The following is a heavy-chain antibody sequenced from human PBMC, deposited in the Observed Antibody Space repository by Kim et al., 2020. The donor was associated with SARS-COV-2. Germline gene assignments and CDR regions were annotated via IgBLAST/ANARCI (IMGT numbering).Heavy chain of an antibody. V-gene: IGHV4-59*01. CDR2: IYNSGST. Sequence: SETLSPTCTVSGGSISTYYWSWIRQPPGKGLEWIGYIYNSGSTNYNPSLKSRVTISVDTSKNQFSLKLSSVTAADTAVYYCARDARYGGWFDPWGQGTLVTVSS. CDR1: GGSISTYY. J-gene: IGHJ5*02. CDR3: ARDARYGGWFDP. D-gene: IGHD5-18*01.